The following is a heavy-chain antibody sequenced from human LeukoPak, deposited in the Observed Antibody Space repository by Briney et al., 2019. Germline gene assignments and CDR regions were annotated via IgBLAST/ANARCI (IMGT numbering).Heavy chain of an antibody. CDR1: GYTLTELS. CDR3: AVSLTTSGYYGMDV. Sequence: ASVKVSCKVSGYTLTELSLHWVRQDPGKGLEWMGRFDPEDGETIYARKFQGRVTMTEDTSTDTAYMELSSLRSEDTAVYFCAVSLTTSGYYGMDVWGQGTTVTVSS. V-gene: IGHV1-24*01. J-gene: IGHJ6*02. CDR2: FDPEDGET. D-gene: IGHD1-1*01.